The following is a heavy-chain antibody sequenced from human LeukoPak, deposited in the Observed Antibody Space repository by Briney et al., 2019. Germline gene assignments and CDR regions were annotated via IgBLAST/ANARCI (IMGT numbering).Heavy chain of an antibody. CDR1: GGSISSGSYY. J-gene: IGHJ3*02. D-gene: IGHD4-11*01. CDR3: AREGATVTNAPAAFDI. CDR2: IYYSGST. V-gene: IGHV4-61*01. Sequence: PSETLSLTCTVSGGSISSGSYYWSWIRQPPGKGLEWIGYIYYSGSTNYNPSLKSRVTISVDTSKNQFSLKLSSVTAADTAVYYCAREGATVTNAPAAFDIWGQGTMVTVSS.